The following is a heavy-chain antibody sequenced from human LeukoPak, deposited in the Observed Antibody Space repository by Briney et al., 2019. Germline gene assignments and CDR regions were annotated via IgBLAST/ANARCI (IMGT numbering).Heavy chain of an antibody. CDR1: GFTFDDYA. CDR3: AKDTRPLLYQAGWFDP. D-gene: IGHD2-2*02. Sequence: GGSLRLSCAASGFTFDDYAMHWVRQAPGKGLEWVSGISWNSGSIGYADSVKGRFTISRDNAKNSLYLQMNSLRAEDMALYYCAKDTRPLLYQAGWFDPWGQGTLVTVSS. V-gene: IGHV3-9*03. CDR2: ISWNSGSI. J-gene: IGHJ5*02.